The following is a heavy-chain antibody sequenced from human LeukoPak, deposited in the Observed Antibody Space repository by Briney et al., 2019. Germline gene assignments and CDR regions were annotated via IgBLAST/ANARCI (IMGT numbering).Heavy chain of an antibody. D-gene: IGHD2-21*01. Sequence: PSETLSLTCTVSGSSISSYYWSWIRQPPGKGLEWIGYIYYSGSTNYNPSLKSRVTISVDTSKNQFSLKLSSVTAADTAVYYCARGRAFTFHLDYWGQGTLVTVSS. J-gene: IGHJ4*02. CDR2: IYYSGST. CDR1: GSSISSYY. CDR3: ARGRAFTFHLDY. V-gene: IGHV4-59*01.